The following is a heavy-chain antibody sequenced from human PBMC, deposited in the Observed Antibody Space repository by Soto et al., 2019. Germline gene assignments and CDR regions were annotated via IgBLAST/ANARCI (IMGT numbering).Heavy chain of an antibody. D-gene: IGHD3-22*01. CDR3: ARHHSSDY. CDR2: IYPGDSDT. V-gene: IGHV5-51*01. CDR1: GYSFTYYW. J-gene: IGHJ4*02. Sequence: GESLKISCKGSGYSFTYYWIGWVRQMPGKGLEWVGIIYPGDSDTRYSPSFEGQVTISADKSISTAYLQRPSLTASDTAIYYCARHHSSDYWGQGTLVTVSS.